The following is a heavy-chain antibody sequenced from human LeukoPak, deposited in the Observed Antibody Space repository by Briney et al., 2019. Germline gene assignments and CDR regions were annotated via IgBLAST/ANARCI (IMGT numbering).Heavy chain of an antibody. CDR3: ARDRGWTTVVTHRYFDL. CDR1: GGSISSDDYY. Sequence: SSETLSLTCTVSGGSISSDDYYWSWIRQPPGKGLEWIGYIYYIRSTYYTPSLKSRVIISVDTSKNQFSLNLSSVTAADTAVYYCARDRGWTTVVTHRYFDLWGRGTLVTVSS. D-gene: IGHD4-23*01. J-gene: IGHJ2*01. V-gene: IGHV4-30-4*01. CDR2: IYYIRST.